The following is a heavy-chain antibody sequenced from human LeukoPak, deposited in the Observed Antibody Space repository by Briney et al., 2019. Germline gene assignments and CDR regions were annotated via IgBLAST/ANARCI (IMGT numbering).Heavy chain of an antibody. D-gene: IGHD4-17*01. V-gene: IGHV1-46*01. J-gene: IGHJ5*02. CDR2: INPSGGST. CDR1: GYTFTSFY. CDR3: ARDISEDRSYGVPVGNWFDP. Sequence: ASVKVSCKASGYTFTSFYMHWVRQAPGQGLEWMGIINPSGGSTSYAQKFRDRVTMTRDTSTSTVYMELRSLRSEDTAVYYCARDISEDRSYGVPVGNWFDPWGQGTLVTVSS.